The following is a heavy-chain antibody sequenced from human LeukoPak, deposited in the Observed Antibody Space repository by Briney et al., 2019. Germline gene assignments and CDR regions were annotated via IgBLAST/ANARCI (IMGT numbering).Heavy chain of an antibody. D-gene: IGHD2-2*01. CDR2: ISAGGDSP. V-gene: IGHV3-23*01. J-gene: IGHJ4*02. CDR3: AKRRYCNSVSCHDFDY. CDR1: GFTFSSYA. Sequence: PGGSLRLSCAASGFTFSSYAISWVRQAPGQGLEWVSAISAGGDSPYYADSVQGRFSISRDNDKNTVYLQMNSLRAGDTAIYYCAKRRYCNSVSCHDFDYWGQGTLVTVSS.